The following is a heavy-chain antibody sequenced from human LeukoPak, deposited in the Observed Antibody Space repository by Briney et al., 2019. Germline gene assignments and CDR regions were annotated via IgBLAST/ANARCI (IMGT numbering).Heavy chain of an antibody. V-gene: IGHV4-39*01. Sequence: SETLSLTCTVSGGSISSSSYYWVWIRQPPGKGLDWIGGIYYSGSTYYNPSLKSRVTISVDTSKNQFSLKVSAVTATDTAVYYCARLWPATGWFDPWGQGTQVTVSS. D-gene: IGHD2-21*01. J-gene: IGHJ5*02. CDR1: GGSISSSSYY. CDR3: ARLWPATGWFDP. CDR2: IYYSGST.